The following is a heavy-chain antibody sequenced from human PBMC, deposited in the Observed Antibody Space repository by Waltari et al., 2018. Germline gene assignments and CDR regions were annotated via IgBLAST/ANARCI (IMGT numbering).Heavy chain of an antibody. Sequence: EVQLVESGGVLVQPGGSLRLSCAASGFTFSSYWMHWVRQVPGRGLVWVGWITSEGRRTGYADSVKGRFTISRDNANNTLYLQMNSLRAEDTAVFYCARGREGYQIPAFDIWGQGTVVTVSS. CDR2: ITSEGRRT. CDR1: GFTFSSYW. D-gene: IGHD2-2*01. CDR3: ARGREGYQIPAFDI. J-gene: IGHJ3*02. V-gene: IGHV3-74*01.